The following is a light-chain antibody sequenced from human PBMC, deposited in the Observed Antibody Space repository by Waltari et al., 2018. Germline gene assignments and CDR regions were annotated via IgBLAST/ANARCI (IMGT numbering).Light chain of an antibody. CDR2: DVN. V-gene: IGLV2-11*01. Sequence: QSALTQPRSVSGSPGQSVTISCTGTSSDVGGYNFVSWYQQYPGKAPKLVIYDVNKRPSGVPDRFSGSKSGNTASLIISGLQTDAQADYYCCSYAGYYTVFGGGTTVAVL. CDR3: CSYAGYYTV. CDR1: SSDVGGYNF. J-gene: IGLJ3*02.